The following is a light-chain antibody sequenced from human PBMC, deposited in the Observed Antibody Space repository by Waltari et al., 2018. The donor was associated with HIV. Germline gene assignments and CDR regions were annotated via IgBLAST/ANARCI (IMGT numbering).Light chain of an antibody. V-gene: IGLV1-47*01. J-gene: IGLJ3*02. Sequence: QSVLTQPPSASGTPGQRVTISCSGSSSNIGNNFIYWYQQFPGTAPKLLIYRNDQRPSGVPDRFSGSKSGTSASLAISGLRSEDEADYYCATWDDSLSGLVFSGGTKLTVL. CDR1: SSNIGNNF. CDR3: ATWDDSLSGLV. CDR2: RND.